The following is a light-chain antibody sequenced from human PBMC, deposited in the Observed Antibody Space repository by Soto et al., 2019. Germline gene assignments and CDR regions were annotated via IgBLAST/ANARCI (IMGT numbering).Light chain of an antibody. J-gene: IGKJ3*01. CDR1: QSLVYSDGDTF. Sequence: DVVLTQSPLFLPVTLGQPASISCRSSQSLVYSDGDTFLSWFQQRPGQSPRRLIYKVSNRDTGVPVRLGGSGSGTDFTRKISRVEAEDVGVYFCMQAIYWPFTFGPGTKVDIK. V-gene: IGKV2-30*01. CDR2: KVS. CDR3: MQAIYWPFT.